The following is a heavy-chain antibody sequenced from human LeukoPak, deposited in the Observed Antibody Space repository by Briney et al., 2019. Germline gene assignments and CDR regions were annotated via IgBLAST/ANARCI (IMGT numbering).Heavy chain of an antibody. D-gene: IGHD4-17*01. CDR1: GGSFSGYY. V-gene: IGHV4-34*01. CDR2: INHSGST. Sequence: PSETLPLTCAVYGGSFSGYYWSWIRQPPGKGLEWIGEINHSGSTNYNPSLRSRVTISVDTSKNQFSLKLSSVTAADTAVYYCARVLKDYGDIEYFQHWGQGTLVTVSS. J-gene: IGHJ1*01. CDR3: ARVLKDYGDIEYFQH.